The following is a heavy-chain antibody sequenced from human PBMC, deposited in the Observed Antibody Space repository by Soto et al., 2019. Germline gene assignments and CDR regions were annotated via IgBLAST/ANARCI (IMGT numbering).Heavy chain of an antibody. V-gene: IGHV3-15*07. D-gene: IGHD3-16*01. CDR1: GFTFSNAW. CDR2: IKSTTDGGTT. Sequence: VQLVESGGGLVKPGGSLRLSCAASGFTFSNAWMNWVRQAPGKGLEWVGRIKSTTDGGTTDYAAPVKGRFTISRDDSKNTLYVQMTSLKTEDTVVYYCTTALPTFIDVWGQGTTVTVSS. J-gene: IGHJ6*02. CDR3: TTALPTFIDV.